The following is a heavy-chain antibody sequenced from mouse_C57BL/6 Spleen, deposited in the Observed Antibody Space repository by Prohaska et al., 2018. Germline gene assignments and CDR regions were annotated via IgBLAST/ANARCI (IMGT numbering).Heavy chain of an antibody. D-gene: IGHD2-5*01. CDR2: IWSDGST. V-gene: IGHV2-6-2*01. J-gene: IGHJ4*01. CDR3: ARLYSNYDAMDY. Sequence: LVAPSQSLSITCTVSGFSLTRYGVHWVRQPPGKGLEWLVVIWSDGSTTYNSALKSRLSISKDNSKSQVFLKMNSLQTDDTAMYYCARLYSNYDAMDYWGQGTSVTVSS. CDR1: GFSLTRYG.